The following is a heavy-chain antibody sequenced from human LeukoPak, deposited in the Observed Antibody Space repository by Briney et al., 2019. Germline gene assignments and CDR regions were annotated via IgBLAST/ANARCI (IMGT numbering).Heavy chain of an antibody. CDR2: IYYSGST. CDR1: GGSISGYY. CDR3: ARKGSSGYYSPYFDY. D-gene: IGHD3-22*01. J-gene: IGHJ4*02. Sequence: SETLSLTCSVSGGSISGYYWSWIRQPPGKGLEWIGYIYYSGSTNYNPSLKSRVTISVDTSKNQFSLKLSSVTAADTAVYHCARKGSSGYYSPYFDYWGQGTLVTVSS. V-gene: IGHV4-59*01.